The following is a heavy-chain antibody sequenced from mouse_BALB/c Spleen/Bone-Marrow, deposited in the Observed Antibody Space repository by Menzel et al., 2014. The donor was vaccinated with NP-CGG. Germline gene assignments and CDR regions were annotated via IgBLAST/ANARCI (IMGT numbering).Heavy chain of an antibody. CDR1: GYAFTNYL. D-gene: IGHD2-14*01. CDR3: ARGDYRSYYFDY. J-gene: IGHJ2*01. CDR2: INPGSGGT. V-gene: IGHV1-54*01. Sequence: QVQLKQSGAELVRPGTSVKVSCKASGYAFTNYLIEWVKQRPGQGLEWIGVINPGSGGTNYNEKFKGKATLTADKSSSTAYTQLSSLTSDDSAVYFCARGDYRSYYFDYWGQGTTLTVSS.